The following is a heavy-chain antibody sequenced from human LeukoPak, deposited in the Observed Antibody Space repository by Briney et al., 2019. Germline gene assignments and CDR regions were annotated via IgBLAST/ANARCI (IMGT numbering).Heavy chain of an antibody. J-gene: IGHJ5*02. V-gene: IGHV1-69*04. D-gene: IGHD3-22*01. CDR3: ARSGYYDDNWFDP. CDR1: GGTFSSYA. Sequence: GASVKVSCKASGGTFSSYAISWVRQAPGQGLEWMGRIIPILGIANYARKFQGRVTITADKSTSTAYMELSSLRSEDTAVYYCARSGYYDDNWFDPWGQGTLVTVSS. CDR2: IIPILGIA.